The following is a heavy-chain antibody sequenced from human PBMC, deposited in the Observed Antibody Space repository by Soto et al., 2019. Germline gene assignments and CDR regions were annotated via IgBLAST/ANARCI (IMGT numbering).Heavy chain of an antibody. Sequence: GSLRLSCAASGFTFSSYAMSWVRQAPGKGLEWVSAISGSGGSTYYADSVKGRFTISRDNSKNTLYLQMNSLRAEDTAVYYCAKGHLRTGSGSYYPYHYYYYGMDVWGQGTTVTVSS. D-gene: IGHD3-10*01. CDR2: ISGSGGST. CDR3: AKGHLRTGSGSYYPYHYYYYGMDV. J-gene: IGHJ6*02. CDR1: GFTFSSYA. V-gene: IGHV3-23*01.